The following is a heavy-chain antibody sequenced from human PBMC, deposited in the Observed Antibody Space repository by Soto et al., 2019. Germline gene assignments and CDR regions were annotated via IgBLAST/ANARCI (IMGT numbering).Heavy chain of an antibody. CDR1: GGTFSSYA. D-gene: IGHD5-18*01. CDR2: IIPIFGTA. Sequence: GASVKVSCKASGGTFSSYAISWVRQAPGQGLEWMGGIIPIFGTANYAQKFQGRVTITADESTSTAYMELSSLRSEDTAVCYCARDGSYGSPNYFDYWGQGTLVTVSS. CDR3: ARDGSYGSPNYFDY. V-gene: IGHV1-69*13. J-gene: IGHJ4*02.